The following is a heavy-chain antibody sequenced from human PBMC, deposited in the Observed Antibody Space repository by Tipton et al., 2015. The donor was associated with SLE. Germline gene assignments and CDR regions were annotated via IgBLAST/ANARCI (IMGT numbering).Heavy chain of an antibody. CDR3: ARDAYCSGGSCYGFDS. V-gene: IGHV4-61*01. CDR1: GGSIGSRPYY. J-gene: IGHJ4*02. D-gene: IGHD2-15*01. Sequence: TLSLTCFVSGGSIGSRPYYWSWIRQPPGKGLEWIGHISYSGSTHYNSSLKSRVTMSLDASKNQFSLTVSSVTAADTAVYHCARDAYCSGGSCYGFDSWGPGTLVIVSS. CDR2: ISYSGST.